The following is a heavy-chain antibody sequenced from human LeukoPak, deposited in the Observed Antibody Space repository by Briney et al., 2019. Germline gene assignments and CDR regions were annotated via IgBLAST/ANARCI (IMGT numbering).Heavy chain of an antibody. CDR1: GGSISSWTYY. CDR3: ASRYSSSWYWFDP. J-gene: IGHJ5*02. CDR2: LYYSGST. V-gene: IGHV4-39*07. D-gene: IGHD6-13*01. Sequence: PSETLSLTCTVSGGSISSWTYYWGWIRQPPGKGLEWIGSLYYSGSTYYNPSLKSRVTISVDTSKNQFSLKLSSVTAADTAVYYCASRYSSSWYWFDPWGQGTLVTVSS.